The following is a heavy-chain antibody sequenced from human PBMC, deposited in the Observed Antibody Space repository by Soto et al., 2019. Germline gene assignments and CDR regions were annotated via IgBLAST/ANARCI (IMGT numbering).Heavy chain of an antibody. J-gene: IGHJ4*02. V-gene: IGHV3-48*03. CDR2: LNGYGNII. CDR1: GFIFSSYE. Sequence: GGSLRLSCTASGFIFSSYEMNWVRQAPGKGLEWISSLNGYGNIINYADSVRGRFTISRESAKNSLYLQMNSLRAEDTAVYYCAKDWVSGSSPYWGQGTLVTVSS. D-gene: IGHD2-15*01. CDR3: AKDWVSGSSPY.